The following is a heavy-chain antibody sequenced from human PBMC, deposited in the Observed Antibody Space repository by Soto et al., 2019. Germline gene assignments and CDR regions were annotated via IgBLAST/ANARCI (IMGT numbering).Heavy chain of an antibody. Sequence: PVKVSRKASGDTFSSYAISCVRQAPGQGLAWMGRTITTCGAGKDAQTFQGRVTITADESTSTGYVELSSLTYDETAVYFWASGCRPMSDDFDTRGQGTMV. V-gene: IGHV1-69*13. D-gene: IGHD2-2*01. J-gene: IGHJ3*02. CDR2: TITTCGAG. CDR1: GDTFSSYA. CDR3: ASGCRPMSDDFDT.